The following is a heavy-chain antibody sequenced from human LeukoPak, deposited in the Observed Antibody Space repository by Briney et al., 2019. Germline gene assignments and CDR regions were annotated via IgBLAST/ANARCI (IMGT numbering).Heavy chain of an antibody. V-gene: IGHV1-2*02. D-gene: IGHD2-2*01. J-gene: IGHJ3*02. CDR2: INPNSGGT. CDR3: ARGRGVPAAKNAFDI. CDR1: GYTFTGYY. Sequence: ASVKVSCKASGYTFTGYYMHWVRQAPGQGLEWMGWINPNSGGTNYAQKFQGRVTMTRDTSISTAYMELSRLRSDDTAVYYCARGRGVPAAKNAFDIWGQGTRLTVSS.